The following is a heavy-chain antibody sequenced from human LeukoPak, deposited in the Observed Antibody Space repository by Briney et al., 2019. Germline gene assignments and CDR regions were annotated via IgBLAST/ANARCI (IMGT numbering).Heavy chain of an antibody. CDR3: AKSLLGSAAFSWYFDL. J-gene: IGHJ2*01. CDR2: ITGSGGST. Sequence: PGGSLRLSCAASGLTFSNYGMSWVRQAPGKGLEWVSSITGSGGSTCVDSVQGRFTISRDNSKNALYLQMSSLRADDTAVYYCAKSLLGSAAFSWYFDLWGRGTLVTVSS. D-gene: IGHD1-26*01. V-gene: IGHV3-23*01. CDR1: GLTFSNYG.